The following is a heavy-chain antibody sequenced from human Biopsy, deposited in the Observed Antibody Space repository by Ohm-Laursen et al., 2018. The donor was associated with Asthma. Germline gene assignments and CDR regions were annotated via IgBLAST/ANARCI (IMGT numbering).Heavy chain of an antibody. V-gene: IGHV4-59*01. CDR2: LYDGDSGYT. Sequence: GTPSLTCSVSGGSISGYYWSWIRQSPGKGLEWVAYLYDGDSGYTNYNPSLRSRATISIDTSTNHFSLKLTSVTAADTAVYYCARADCSGGSCPYYYGLDVWGQGTTVTVSS. J-gene: IGHJ6*02. CDR1: GGSISGYY. CDR3: ARADCSGGSCPYYYGLDV. D-gene: IGHD2-15*01.